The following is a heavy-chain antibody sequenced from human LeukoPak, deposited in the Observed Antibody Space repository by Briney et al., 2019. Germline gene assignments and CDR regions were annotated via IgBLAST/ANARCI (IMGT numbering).Heavy chain of an antibody. CDR3: ARGGDIVATMYFDY. J-gene: IGHJ4*02. CDR2: IYYSGST. D-gene: IGHD5-12*01. Sequence: KLSETLSLTCTVSGGSVSSGSYYWSWIRQPPGKGLEWIGYIYYSGSTNYNPSLKSRVTISVGTSKNQFSLKLSSVTAADTAVYYCARGGDIVATMYFDYWGQGTLVTVSS. V-gene: IGHV4-61*01. CDR1: GGSVSSGSYY.